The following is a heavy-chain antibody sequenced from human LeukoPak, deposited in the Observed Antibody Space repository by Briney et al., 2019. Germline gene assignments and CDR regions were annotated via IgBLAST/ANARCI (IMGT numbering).Heavy chain of an antibody. D-gene: IGHD6-19*01. CDR1: GFTVSSNY. V-gene: IGHV3-53*01. CDR3: ARGYPGIAVAGLGLDY. J-gene: IGHJ4*02. CDR2: IYSGGST. Sequence: GGPLRLSCAASGFTVSSNYMSWVRQAPGKGLEWVSVIYSGGSTYYADSVKGRFTISRDNSKNTLCLQMNSLRAEDTAVYYCARGYPGIAVAGLGLDYWGQGTLVTVSS.